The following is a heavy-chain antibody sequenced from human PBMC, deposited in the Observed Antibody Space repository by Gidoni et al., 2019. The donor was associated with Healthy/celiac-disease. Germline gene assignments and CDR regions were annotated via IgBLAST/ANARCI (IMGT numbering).Heavy chain of an antibody. V-gene: IGHV3-23*01. CDR3: ARSGWHY. CDR2: ISGSGGST. Sequence: EVQLLESGGGLLQPGGSLSPPCSASGFTFSSYAMSWVRQAPGKGLECVAAISGSGGSTYYADSVKGRFTISRDNSKNTLYLQMNSLRAEDTAVYYCARSGWHYWGQGTLVTVSS. J-gene: IGHJ4*02. D-gene: IGHD6-19*01. CDR1: GFTFSSYA.